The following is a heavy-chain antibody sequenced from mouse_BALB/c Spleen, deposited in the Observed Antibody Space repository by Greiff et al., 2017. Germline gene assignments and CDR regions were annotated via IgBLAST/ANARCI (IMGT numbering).Heavy chain of an antibody. CDR2: IWAGGST. V-gene: IGHV2-9*02. J-gene: IGHJ2*01. CDR1: GFSLTSYG. CDR3: ARDRAVPFDY. Sequence: VQRVESGPGLVAPSQSLSITCTVSGFSLTSYGVHWVRQPPGKGLEWLGVIWAGGSTNYNSALMSRLSISKDNSKSQVFLKMNSLQTDVTAMYYCARDRAVPFDYWGQGTTLTVSS. D-gene: IGHD3-3*01.